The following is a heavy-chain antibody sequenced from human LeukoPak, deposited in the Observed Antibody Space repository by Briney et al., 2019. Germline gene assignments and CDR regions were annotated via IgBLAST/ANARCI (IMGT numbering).Heavy chain of an antibody. D-gene: IGHD3-10*01. CDR2: INHSGST. CDR1: GGSFSGYY. CDR3: ASRRITMVRGVIISGALVDY. Sequence: KPSETLSLTCAVYGGSFSGYYWSWIRQPPGKGLEWIGEINHSGSTNYNPSLKSRVTISVDTSKNQFSLKLSSVTAADTAVYYCASRRITMVRGVIISGALVDYWGQGTLDTVSS. J-gene: IGHJ4*02. V-gene: IGHV4-34*01.